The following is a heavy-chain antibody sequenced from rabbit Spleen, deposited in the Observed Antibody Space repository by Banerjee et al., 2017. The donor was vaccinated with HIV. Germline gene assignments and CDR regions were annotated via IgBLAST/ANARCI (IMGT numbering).Heavy chain of an antibody. CDR2: IDLLFGTT. J-gene: IGHJ6*01. Sequence: QEQLMESGGGLVQPGGSLKLSCKASGFDFSRTGVSWVRQAPGKGLEWIGYIDLLFGTTYYANWVNGRFPVSSHNAQNTLYLQLNSLTAADTATYFCARHAGYAGYGYSTLDLWGPGTLVTVS. V-gene: IGHV1S47*01. CDR3: ARHAGYAGYGYSTLDL. D-gene: IGHD8-1*01. CDR1: GFDFSRTG.